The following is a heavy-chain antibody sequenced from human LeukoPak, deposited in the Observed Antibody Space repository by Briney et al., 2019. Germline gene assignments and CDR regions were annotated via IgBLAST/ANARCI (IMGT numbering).Heavy chain of an antibody. Sequence: KPSETLSLTCTVSGGSISSYYWSWIRQPPGKGLEWIGYIYYSGSTNYNPSLKSRVTISVDTSKNQFSLKLSSVTAADTAVYYCARDKWYSGYLNWFDPWGQGTLVTVSS. CDR3: ARDKWYSGYLNWFDP. D-gene: IGHD5-12*01. J-gene: IGHJ5*02. V-gene: IGHV4-59*01. CDR1: GGSISSYY. CDR2: IYYSGST.